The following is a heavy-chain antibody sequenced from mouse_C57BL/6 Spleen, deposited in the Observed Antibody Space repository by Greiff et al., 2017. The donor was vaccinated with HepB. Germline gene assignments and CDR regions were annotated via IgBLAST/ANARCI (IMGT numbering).Heavy chain of an antibody. V-gene: IGHV2-2*01. Sequence: VHLVESGPGLVQPSQSLSITCTVSGFSLTSYGVHWVRQSPGKGLEWLGVIWSGGSTDYNAAFISRLSIGKDNSKSQVFFKMNSLQADDTAIYYCAREREYYDYDLYYAMDYWGQGTSVTVSS. J-gene: IGHJ4*01. CDR1: GFSLTSYG. CDR3: AREREYYDYDLYYAMDY. CDR2: IWSGGST. D-gene: IGHD2-4*01.